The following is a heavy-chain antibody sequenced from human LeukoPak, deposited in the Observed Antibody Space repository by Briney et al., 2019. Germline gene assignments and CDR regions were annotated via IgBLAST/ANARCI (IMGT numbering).Heavy chain of an antibody. CDR3: ARLVGGPGC. V-gene: IGHV3-30*04. Sequence: GRSLRLSCAASGFTFSSYVMHWVRQAPGKGLDWVAITSYDGTNKYYADSVKGRFTISRDNSKNTLFLQMNSLRTEDTAVYYCARLVGGPGCWGQGTLVTVSS. CDR2: TSYDGTNK. CDR1: GFTFSSYV. D-gene: IGHD4-23*01. J-gene: IGHJ4*02.